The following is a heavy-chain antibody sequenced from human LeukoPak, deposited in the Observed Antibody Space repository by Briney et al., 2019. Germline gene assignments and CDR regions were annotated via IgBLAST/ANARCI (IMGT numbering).Heavy chain of an antibody. V-gene: IGHV4-31*03. J-gene: IGHJ6*03. Sequence: SETLSLTCTVSGGSISRGDCYWSWIRQHPGKGLEWIGYITYRGSTYYNPPLKSRLTISVDTSKNQFSLKLSSVTAADTAVYYCARAPKGMTTVRYYYYYYMDVWGNGTTVTVSS. CDR3: ARAPKGMTTVRYYYYYYMDV. CDR2: ITYRGST. CDR1: GGSISRGDCY. D-gene: IGHD4-11*01.